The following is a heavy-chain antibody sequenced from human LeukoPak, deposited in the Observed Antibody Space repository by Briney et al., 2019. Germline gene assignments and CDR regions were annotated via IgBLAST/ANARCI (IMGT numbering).Heavy chain of an antibody. CDR3: ARDLSNLLRYFDWLLGRDAFDI. D-gene: IGHD3-9*01. Sequence: SETLSLTCTVSGGSISSSSYYWGWIRQPPGKGLEWIESIYYSGSTYYNPSLKGRVTISVDTSKNQFSLKLSSVTAADTAVYYCARDLSNLLRYFDWLLGRDAFDIWGQGTMVTVSS. V-gene: IGHV4-39*07. CDR1: GGSISSSSYY. CDR2: IYYSGST. J-gene: IGHJ3*02.